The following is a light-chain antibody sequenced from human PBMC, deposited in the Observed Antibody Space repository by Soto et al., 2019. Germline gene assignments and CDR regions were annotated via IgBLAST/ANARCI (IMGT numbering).Light chain of an antibody. CDR1: QSVSSY. CDR2: DAS. Sequence: IVLTHSPATLSLSPGERATLSCRSSQSVSSYLAWYQQKPGQAPRLLIHDASNRATGIPARFSGSGSGTDFTLSISRLEPEDFAVYYCQQYANSPLLNFGGGTKVDIK. V-gene: IGKV3-11*01. J-gene: IGKJ4*01. CDR3: QQYANSPLLN.